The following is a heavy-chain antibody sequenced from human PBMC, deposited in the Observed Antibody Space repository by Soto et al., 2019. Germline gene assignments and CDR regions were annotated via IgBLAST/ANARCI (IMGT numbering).Heavy chain of an antibody. CDR1: GFTFSSYS. V-gene: IGHV3-21*01. CDR3: ARTFDCDYNGYAFDI. Sequence: EVQLVESGGGLVKPGGSLRLSCADSGFTFSSYSMNCVRKSPGKGLEWVSSISSSSSYIYYADSVKGRFTISRDNAKNSLYLQMNSLRAEDTAVYYGARTFDCDYNGYAFDIWGQGTMVTVSS. D-gene: IGHD3-9*01. CDR2: ISSSSSYI. J-gene: IGHJ3*02.